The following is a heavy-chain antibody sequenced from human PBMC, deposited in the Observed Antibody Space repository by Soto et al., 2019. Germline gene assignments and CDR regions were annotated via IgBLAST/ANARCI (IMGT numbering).Heavy chain of an antibody. CDR3: ATRDYTASPY. D-gene: IGHD2-2*02. CDR2: IHHSGAT. Sequence: SETLSLTCAVSGASISDCDWWSWVRQPPGKGLEWIGEIHHSGATNHNSSVKSRVTISLDKSKNHLSLQLDSVTAADTAVYYCATRDYTASPYWGQGILVTVSS. V-gene: IGHV4-4*02. CDR1: GASISDCDW. J-gene: IGHJ4*02.